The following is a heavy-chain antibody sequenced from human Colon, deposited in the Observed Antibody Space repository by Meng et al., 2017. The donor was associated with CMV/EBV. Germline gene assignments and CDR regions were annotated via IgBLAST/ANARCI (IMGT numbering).Heavy chain of an antibody. CDR3: ARLGLFDY. Sequence: QVQVVESGGDLVRPGGSLRLSCVASGFTFSDYWMSWIRQAPGKGLEWGAYISKSGSPIYYTDSVKGRFTISRDNAKNSVYLQMNYLRADDTAVYYCARLGLFDYWGQGTLVTVSS. CDR1: GFTFSDYW. CDR2: ISKSGSPI. J-gene: IGHJ4*02. D-gene: IGHD7-27*01. V-gene: IGHV3-11*01.